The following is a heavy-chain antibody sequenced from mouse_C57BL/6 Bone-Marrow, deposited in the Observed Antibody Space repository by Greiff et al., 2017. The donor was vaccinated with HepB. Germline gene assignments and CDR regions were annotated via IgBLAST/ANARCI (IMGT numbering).Heavy chain of an antibody. CDR2: IDPSDSYT. CDR1: GYTFTSYW. D-gene: IGHD1-1*01. Sequence: QVQLQQPGAELVRPGTSVKLSCKASGYTFTSYWMHWVKQRPGQGLEWIGVIDPSDSYTNYNQKFKGKATLTVDTSSSTAYMQLSSLTSEDSAVYYCARRYYYGSSSWYFDFWGTGTTVTVSS. CDR3: ARRYYYGSSSWYFDF. J-gene: IGHJ1*03. V-gene: IGHV1-59*01.